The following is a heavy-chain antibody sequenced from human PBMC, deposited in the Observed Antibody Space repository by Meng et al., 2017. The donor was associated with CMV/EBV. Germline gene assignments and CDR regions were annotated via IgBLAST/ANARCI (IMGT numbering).Heavy chain of an antibody. D-gene: IGHD3-10*01. Sequence: GESLKISCAASGFTFSSYWMHWVRQAPGKGLEWVAFVSYDGNIKLYAESVKGRFAISRDSSKNTLFLQMSSLRVDDTGLYYCARDGAWLGELSFDSWGQGTLVTVSS. CDR2: VSYDGNIK. CDR3: ARDGAWLGELSFDS. CDR1: GFTFSSYW. J-gene: IGHJ4*02. V-gene: IGHV3-30*09.